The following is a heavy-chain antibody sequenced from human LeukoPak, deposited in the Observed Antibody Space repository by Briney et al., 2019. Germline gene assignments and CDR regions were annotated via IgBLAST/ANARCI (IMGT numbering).Heavy chain of an antibody. CDR2: INHSGST. Sequence: SETLSLTCAVYGGSFSGYYWSWIRQPPGKGLEWIGEINHSGSTNYNPSLKSRVTISVDTSKNQFSLKPSSVTAADTAVYYCARGGATIFGVVIPEYNWFDPWGQGTLVTVSS. J-gene: IGHJ5*02. CDR3: ARGGATIFGVVIPEYNWFDP. D-gene: IGHD3-3*01. CDR1: GGSFSGYY. V-gene: IGHV4-34*01.